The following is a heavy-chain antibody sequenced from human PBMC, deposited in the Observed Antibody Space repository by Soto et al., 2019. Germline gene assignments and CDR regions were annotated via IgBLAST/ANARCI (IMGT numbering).Heavy chain of an antibody. CDR2: IYHSGST. Sequence: TSETLSLTCAVSGGSISSGGYSWSWIRQPPGKGLEWIGYIYHSGSTYYNPSLKSRVTISVDTSKNQFSLKLSSVTAADTAVYYCAREWYSSGPSYFDYWGQGTLVTVSS. J-gene: IGHJ4*02. CDR3: AREWYSSGPSYFDY. V-gene: IGHV4-30-2*01. D-gene: IGHD6-19*01. CDR1: GGSISSGGYS.